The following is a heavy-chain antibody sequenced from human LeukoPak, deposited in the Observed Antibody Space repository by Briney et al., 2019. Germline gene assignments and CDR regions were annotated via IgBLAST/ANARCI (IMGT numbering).Heavy chain of an antibody. CDR1: GFTFSSYW. D-gene: IGHD6-13*01. Sequence: PGGSLRLSCAASGFTFSSYWMSWVRQAPGKGRGWVANIKQDGSEKYYVDSVKGRFTISRDNAKNSLYLQMNSLRAEDTAVYYCARGMTYSSSWYFDYWGQGTLVTVSS. J-gene: IGHJ4*02. V-gene: IGHV3-7*01. CDR3: ARGMTYSSSWYFDY. CDR2: IKQDGSEK.